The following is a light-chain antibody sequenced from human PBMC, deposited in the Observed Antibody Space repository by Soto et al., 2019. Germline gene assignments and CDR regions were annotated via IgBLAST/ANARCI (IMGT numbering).Light chain of an antibody. Sequence: EIMLTQSPDTLSLSPGNRATLSCRASQIVSTYLAWYQQKPGQPPRLLIYDASNRATGIPARFSGSGSGTDFTLTFSSLEPEDFAVYYCKQRSNWLPTFGQGTKVNIK. CDR3: KQRSNWLPT. CDR1: QIVSTY. CDR2: DAS. V-gene: IGKV3-11*01. J-gene: IGKJ1*01.